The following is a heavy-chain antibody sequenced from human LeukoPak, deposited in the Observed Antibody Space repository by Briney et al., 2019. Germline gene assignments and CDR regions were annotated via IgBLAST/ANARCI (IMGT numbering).Heavy chain of an antibody. J-gene: IGHJ4*02. CDR3: ARTLLWFGESTPYYFDY. CDR1: GGSISSGGYS. V-gene: IGHV4-30-2*01. CDR2: IYHSGST. Sequence: SQTLSLTCAVSGGSISSGGYSWRWIRQPPGKGLEWIGYIYHSGSTYYNPSLKSRVTISVDRSKNQFSLKLSSVTAADTAVYYCARTLLWFGESTPYYFDYWGQGTPVTVSS. D-gene: IGHD3-10*01.